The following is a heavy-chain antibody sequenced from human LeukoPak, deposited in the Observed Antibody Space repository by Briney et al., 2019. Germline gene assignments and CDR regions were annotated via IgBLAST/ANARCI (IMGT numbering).Heavy chain of an antibody. CDR1: GYTFTSYD. CDR3: TRSVRNGHIDY. CDR2: MNPNSGNT. D-gene: IGHD2-21*01. V-gene: IGHV1-8*03. J-gene: IGHJ4*02. Sequence: GASVKVSCKASGYTFTSYDINWVRQATGQGLEWMGWMNPNSGNTGYAQKFQGRVTITRNTSISTAYVELSSLRSEDTAVYYCTRSVRNGHIDYWGQGTLVTVSP.